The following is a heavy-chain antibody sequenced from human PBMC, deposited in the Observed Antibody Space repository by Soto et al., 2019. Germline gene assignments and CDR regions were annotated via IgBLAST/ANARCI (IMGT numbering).Heavy chain of an antibody. J-gene: IGHJ6*02. CDR1: GYTFTGYY. CDR2: FDPEDGET. V-gene: IGHV1-46*01. D-gene: IGHD4-17*01. CDR3: AREIGDDYGGNRGMDV. Sequence: ASVKVSCKASGYTFTGYYMHWVRQAPGQGLEWMGGFDPEDGETIYAQKFQGRVTMTRDTSTSTVYMELSSLRSEDTAVYYCAREIGDDYGGNRGMDVWGQGTTVTVSS.